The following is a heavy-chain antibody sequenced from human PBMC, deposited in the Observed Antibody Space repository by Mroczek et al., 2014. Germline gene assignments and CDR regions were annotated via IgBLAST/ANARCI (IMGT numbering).Heavy chain of an antibody. Sequence: QXVAVWGREVKKPGSVGEGIPARRSGGTFLAACYQLGATGPSDKGVEWMGGDHPLLFGYSKLTHRSSRARVTITADESTSTAYMELSSLRSEDTAVYYCARPIRYCSSTSCYQNDYYYYYMDVWGKGTTVTVSS. CDR1: GGTFLAAC. CDR3: ARPIRYCSSTSCYQNDYYYYYMDV. CDR2: DHPLLFGYS. D-gene: IGHD2-2*01. V-gene: IGHV1-69*01. J-gene: IGHJ6*03.